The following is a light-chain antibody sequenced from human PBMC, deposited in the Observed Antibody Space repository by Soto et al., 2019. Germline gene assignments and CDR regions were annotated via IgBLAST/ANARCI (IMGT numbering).Light chain of an antibody. CDR1: RTINTY. J-gene: IGKJ1*01. CDR2: AAS. CDR3: QQSYSPLWT. V-gene: IGKV1-39*01. Sequence: DVRMTQSPSSLSASVGDTITITCRASRTINTYLNWFQQKPGEPPRLLIYAASTLQSGVPSRFSGSGSGTDFTLTISSLQPEDFATYFCQQSYSPLWTFGEGTKVDIK.